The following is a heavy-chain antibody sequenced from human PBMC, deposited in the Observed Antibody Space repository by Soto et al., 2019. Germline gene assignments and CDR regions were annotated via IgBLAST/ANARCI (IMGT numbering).Heavy chain of an antibody. CDR1: GFTFSSYA. CDR3: AKEGATSLYYFDY. J-gene: IGHJ4*02. CDR2: ISGRGLTT. D-gene: IGHD5-12*01. Sequence: EVQLLESGGGLVQPGGSLGLSCAASGFTFSSYAMSWVRQAPGKGLEWVSTISGRGLTTYLADSVKGRFTISRDNSKSTLHLQMNSLRAEVTAVYYCAKEGATSLYYFDYWGQGTLVSVSS. V-gene: IGHV3-23*01.